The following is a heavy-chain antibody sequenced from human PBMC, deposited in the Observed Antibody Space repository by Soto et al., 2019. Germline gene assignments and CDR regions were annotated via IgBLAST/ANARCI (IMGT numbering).Heavy chain of an antibody. CDR2: IYPRDSYT. CDR1: GYRVPSYW. D-gene: IGHD5-12*01. J-gene: IGHJ3*02. CDR3: ATHSPRTDGYLDALHI. V-gene: IGHV5-51*01. Sequence: PGESLKISCKGSGYRVPSYWIGWVRQMPGQGLEWMGIIYPRDSYTRYSPSFEGQVTISADKSISTAYLQWSSLEASDTAMYYCATHSPRTDGYLDALHIWGQGTMVTVSS.